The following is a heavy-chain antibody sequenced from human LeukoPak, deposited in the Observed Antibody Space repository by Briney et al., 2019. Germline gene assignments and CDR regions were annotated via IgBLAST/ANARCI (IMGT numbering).Heavy chain of an antibody. CDR3: ARHLPTSGYSYGYAFDI. D-gene: IGHD5-18*01. V-gene: IGHV4-59*08. CDR2: IYYSGST. CDR1: GGSISSYY. J-gene: IGHJ3*02. Sequence: SETLSLTCTVSGGSISSYYWSWIRQSPGKGLEWIGYIYYSGSTNYNPSLKSRVTISVDTSKNQFSLKLSSVTAADTAVYYCARHLPTSGYSYGYAFDIWGQGTMVTVSS.